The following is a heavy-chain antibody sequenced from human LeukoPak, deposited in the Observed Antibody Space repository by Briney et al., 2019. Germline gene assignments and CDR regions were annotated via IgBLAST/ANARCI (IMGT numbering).Heavy chain of an antibody. D-gene: IGHD2-2*01. CDR1: GFTFSSYS. CDR3: AKSLHIGYCSSTSCRTPFDY. J-gene: IGHJ4*02. Sequence: GGSLRLSCAASGFTFSSYSMNWVRQAPGKGLEWVSSISSSSSYIYYADSVKGRFTISRDNSKNTLYLQMNSLRAEDTAVYYCAKSLHIGYCSSTSCRTPFDYWGQGTLVTVSS. CDR2: ISSSSSYI. V-gene: IGHV3-21*04.